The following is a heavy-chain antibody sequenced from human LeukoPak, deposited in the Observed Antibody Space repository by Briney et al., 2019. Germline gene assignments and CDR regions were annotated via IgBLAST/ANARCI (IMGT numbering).Heavy chain of an antibody. CDR1: GFTFSSYG. CDR3: ARASGKISSSWYAFDY. J-gene: IGHJ4*02. V-gene: IGHV3-30*03. Sequence: GGSLRLSCAASGFTFSSYGMHWVRQAPDKGLEWVAFISYDGSNKYYADSVKGRFTISRDNSKNTLYLQMNSLRAEDTAVYYCARASGKISSSWYAFDYWGQGTLVTVSS. CDR2: ISYDGSNK. D-gene: IGHD6-13*01.